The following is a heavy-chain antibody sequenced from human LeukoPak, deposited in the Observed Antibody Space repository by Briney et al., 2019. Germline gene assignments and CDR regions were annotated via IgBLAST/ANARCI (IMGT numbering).Heavy chain of an antibody. V-gene: IGHV4-59*01. J-gene: IGHJ3*01. D-gene: IGHD2-15*01. CDR2: FHHSGNT. CDR3: ARDSRPRYLDVFDL. Sequence: PSETLSLTCIVSGDSLTNYYWSWIRKPPGKGLEWVGYFHHSGNTKYNPSFSSRVTMSVDTSKNQFSLKLISVTAADTAVYYCARDSRPRYLDVFDLWGQGTMATVSS. CDR1: GDSLTNYY.